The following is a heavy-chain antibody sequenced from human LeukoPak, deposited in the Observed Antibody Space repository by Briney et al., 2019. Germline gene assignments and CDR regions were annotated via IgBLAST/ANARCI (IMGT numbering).Heavy chain of an antibody. D-gene: IGHD6-13*01. J-gene: IGHJ5*02. V-gene: IGHV4-39*01. CDR3: ARQGMIGSSWYITQEDWFDL. CDR1: GASISSSSYY. Sequence: SETLSLTCTVSGASISSSSYYWGWIRQPPGKGLEWIGSIYYSGSTYYNPSLKSRVTISVDTSKNQFSLKLSSVTAADTAVYYCARQGMIGSSWYITQEDWFDLWGQGTLVTVSS. CDR2: IYYSGST.